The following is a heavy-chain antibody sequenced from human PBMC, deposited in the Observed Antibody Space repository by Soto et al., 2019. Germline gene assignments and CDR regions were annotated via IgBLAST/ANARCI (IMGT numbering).Heavy chain of an antibody. CDR3: ARGGAVAVNVFDY. Sequence: SETLSLTCTVSGGSISSYCWSWIRQPPGKGLEWIGYIYYSGSTNYNPSLKSRVTISVDTSKNQFSLKLSSVTAADTAVYYCARGGAVAVNVFDYWGQGTLVTVSS. V-gene: IGHV4-59*01. CDR1: GGSISSYC. CDR2: IYYSGST. D-gene: IGHD6-19*01. J-gene: IGHJ4*02.